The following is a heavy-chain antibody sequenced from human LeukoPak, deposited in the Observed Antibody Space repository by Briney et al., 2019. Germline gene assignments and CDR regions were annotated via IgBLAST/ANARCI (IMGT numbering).Heavy chain of an antibody. Sequence: GGSLRLSCAASGFTFSSYWMSWVRQAPGKGLEWVANIKQDGSEKYYVDSVKGRFTISRDNAKNSLYLQMNSLRAEDTAVYYCARGFGFGEFYYFDYWGQGTLDTVSS. CDR1: GFTFSSYW. CDR3: ARGFGFGEFYYFDY. CDR2: IKQDGSEK. D-gene: IGHD3-10*01. V-gene: IGHV3-7*01. J-gene: IGHJ4*02.